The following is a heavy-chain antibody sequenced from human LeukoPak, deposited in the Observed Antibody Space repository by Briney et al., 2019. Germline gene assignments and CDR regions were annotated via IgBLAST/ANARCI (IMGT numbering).Heavy chain of an antibody. CDR1: GFTFSSYA. CDR2: ISGSGGST. CDR3: AKGNIVVVPAAEYYFGY. J-gene: IGHJ4*02. D-gene: IGHD2-2*01. V-gene: IGHV3-23*01. Sequence: PGGSLRLSCAASGFTFSSYAMSWVRQAPGKGLEWVSAISGSGGSTYYADSVKGRFTISRDNSKNTLYLQMNSLRAEDTAVYYCAKGNIVVVPAAEYYFGYWGQGTLVTVSS.